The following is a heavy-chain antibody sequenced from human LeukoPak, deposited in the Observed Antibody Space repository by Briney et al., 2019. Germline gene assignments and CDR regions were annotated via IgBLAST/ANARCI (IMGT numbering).Heavy chain of an antibody. V-gene: IGHV1-8*02. Sequence: ASVKVSCKASGYTFTGYYMHWVRQAPGQGLEWMGWMNPNNGNRGYAQKFQGRVTMTRSTSISTAYMELSSLRSEDTAVYYCARESTIAMAGLDGFDIWGQGTEVTVSS. D-gene: IGHD6-19*01. J-gene: IGHJ3*02. CDR3: ARESTIAMAGLDGFDI. CDR2: MNPNNGNR. CDR1: GYTFTGYY.